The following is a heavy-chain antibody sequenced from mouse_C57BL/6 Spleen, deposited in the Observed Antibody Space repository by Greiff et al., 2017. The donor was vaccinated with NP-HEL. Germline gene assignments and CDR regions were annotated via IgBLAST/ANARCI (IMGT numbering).Heavy chain of an antibody. CDR3: ARYGLYYSNYAY. V-gene: IGHV1-53*01. J-gene: IGHJ3*01. CDR2: INPSNGGN. D-gene: IGHD2-5*01. Sequence: QVQLQQPGTELVKPGASVKLSCKASGYTFTSYWMHWVTQRPGQGLEWIGNINPSNGGNKYNEKFKSKATLTVDKSSSTAYMQLSSLTSEDSAVYYCARYGLYYSNYAYWGQGTLVTVSA. CDR1: GYTFTSYW.